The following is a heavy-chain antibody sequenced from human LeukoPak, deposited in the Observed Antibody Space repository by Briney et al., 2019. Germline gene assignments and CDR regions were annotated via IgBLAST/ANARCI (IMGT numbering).Heavy chain of an antibody. J-gene: IGHJ5*02. CDR2: IYYSGNT. CDR1: GGSISSSSYY. D-gene: IGHD3-10*01. V-gene: IGHV4-39*07. Sequence: PSETLSLTCTVSGGSISSSSYYWGWIRQPPGRGLEWIGSIYYSGNTYYNPSLKSRVIVSLDTSKNQFSLKVTSVTAADTVVYYCARDTGQYAPGTPGFTRFDPWGQGTLVTVSS. CDR3: ARDTGQYAPGTPGFTRFDP.